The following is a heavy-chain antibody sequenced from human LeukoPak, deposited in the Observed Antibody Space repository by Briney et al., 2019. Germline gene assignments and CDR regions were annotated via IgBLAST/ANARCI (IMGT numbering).Heavy chain of an antibody. D-gene: IGHD5-18*01. J-gene: IGHJ4*02. CDR1: GGSFRGYY. V-gene: IGHV4-34*01. Sequence: SETLSLTCAVYGGSFRGYYWSWIRQPPGKGREWIGEINHRGSTNYNPSLKSRVTISVDTSKTQFSLKLSSVTAADTAVYYCARGGAVGYSYGFAYWGQGTLVTVSS. CDR2: INHRGST. CDR3: ARGGAVGYSYGFAY.